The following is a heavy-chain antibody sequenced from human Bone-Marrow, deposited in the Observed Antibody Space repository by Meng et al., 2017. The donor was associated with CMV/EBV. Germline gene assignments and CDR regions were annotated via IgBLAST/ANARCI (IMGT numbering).Heavy chain of an antibody. V-gene: IGHV1-2*02. CDR3: AREYYYDSSGYPRWFDS. CDR1: GYTFTGYY. CDR2: INPNSGGT. Sequence: QVQLVQSGAEVKKPXXSVKVXCKASGYTFTGYYMHWVRQAPGQGLEWMGWINPNSGGTNYAQKFQGRVTMTRDTSISTAYMELSRLRSDDTAVYYCAREYYYDSSGYPRWFDSWGQGTLVTVSS. D-gene: IGHD3-22*01. J-gene: IGHJ5*01.